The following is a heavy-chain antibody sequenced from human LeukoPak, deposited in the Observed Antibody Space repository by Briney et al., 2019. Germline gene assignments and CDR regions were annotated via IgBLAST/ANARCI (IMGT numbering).Heavy chain of an antibody. CDR2: INHSGST. Sequence: PSETLSLTCAVYGGSFSGYYWSWIRQPPGKGLEWIGEINHSGSTNYNPSLKSRVTISVDTSKNQFSLKLSSVTAADTAVYYCAGGGLVGATSFPLDYWGQGTLVTVSS. CDR3: AGGGLVGATSFPLDY. J-gene: IGHJ4*02. D-gene: IGHD1-26*01. CDR1: GGSFSGYY. V-gene: IGHV4-34*01.